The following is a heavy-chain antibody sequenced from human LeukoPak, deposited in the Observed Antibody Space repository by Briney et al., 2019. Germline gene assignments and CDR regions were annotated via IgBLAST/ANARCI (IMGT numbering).Heavy chain of an antibody. J-gene: IGHJ6*03. D-gene: IGHD3-9*01. CDR2: INTNNGGT. Sequence: GASVKVSCKASGYTFTGSYMHWVRQAPGQGLEWMGWINTNNGGTEYAQKFQGRVTMTRDTSISTAYMELSRLRSDDTAVYYCAREYYDILTGYYYMDVWGKGTTVTVSS. CDR3: AREYYDILTGYYYMDV. V-gene: IGHV1-2*02. CDR1: GYTFTGSY.